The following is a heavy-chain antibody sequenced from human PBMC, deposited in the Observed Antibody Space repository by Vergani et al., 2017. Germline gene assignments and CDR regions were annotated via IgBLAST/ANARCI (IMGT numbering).Heavy chain of an antibody. D-gene: IGHD3-16*02. J-gene: IGHJ6*03. Sequence: QLQLQESGSGLVKPSQTLSLTCAASGDSITNGGFSWNWIRQPPGKGPEWIGYIFPRENSDYNPSLKNRVSISLDKSKNQFSLWVNSVTAADTGVCFCARTSLTALVGYYSYMDVLGKGKTVDVSS. CDR1: GDSITNGGFS. CDR3: ARTSLTALVGYYSYMDV. V-gene: IGHV4-30-2*01. CDR2: IFPRENS.